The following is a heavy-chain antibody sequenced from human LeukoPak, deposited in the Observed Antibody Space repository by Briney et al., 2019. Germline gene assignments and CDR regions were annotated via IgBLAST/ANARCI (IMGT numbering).Heavy chain of an antibody. CDR2: IIPIFGTA. Sequence: SVKVSCKASGGTFSSYAISWVRQAPGQGLEWMGGIIPIFGTANYAQKFQGRVTITTDESTSTAYMELSSLRSEDTAVYYCAREATGGGRVSVGDYWGQGTLVTVSS. CDR1: GGTFSSYA. V-gene: IGHV1-69*05. J-gene: IGHJ4*02. CDR3: AREATGGGRVSVGDY. D-gene: IGHD1-26*01.